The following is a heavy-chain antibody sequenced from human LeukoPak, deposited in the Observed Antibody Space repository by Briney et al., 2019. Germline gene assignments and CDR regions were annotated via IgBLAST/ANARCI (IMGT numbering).Heavy chain of an antibody. V-gene: IGHV1-18*01. Sequence: GASVKVSCKASGYTFTRFAISWVRQAPGQGLEWMGWISAYNGDTNYVQKFQGRVTMTTDTSTSTAYMELRSLSSDDTAVYYCARSPYDFSGYYQFYFDYWGQGTPVTVSS. D-gene: IGHD3-22*01. CDR3: ARSPYDFSGYYQFYFDY. CDR1: GYTFTRFA. CDR2: ISAYNGDT. J-gene: IGHJ4*02.